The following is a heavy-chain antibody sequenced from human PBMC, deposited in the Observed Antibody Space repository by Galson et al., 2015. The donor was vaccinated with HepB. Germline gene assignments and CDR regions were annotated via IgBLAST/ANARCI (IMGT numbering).Heavy chain of an antibody. D-gene: IGHD3-16*01. V-gene: IGHV3-23*01. CDR2: VSGDGDIT. CDR1: GFTFTRYA. Sequence: SLRLSCAASGFTFTRYAMNWVRQAPGKGLEWVSSVSGDGDITYYADSVRGRFTIFRDNSQNTLHLQMNRLRAVDTAVYYCAKVAILGATPNYFDFLGQGTQVTVSS. J-gene: IGHJ4*02. CDR3: AKVAILGATPNYFDF.